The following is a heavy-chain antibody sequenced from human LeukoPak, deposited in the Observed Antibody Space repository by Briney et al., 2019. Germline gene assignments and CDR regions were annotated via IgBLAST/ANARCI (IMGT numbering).Heavy chain of an antibody. J-gene: IGHJ5*02. V-gene: IGHV3-11*04. D-gene: IGHD1/OR15-1a*01. CDR3: ARGGNSFVGNNWLDP. CDR2: ISSSGNTI. CDR1: GFIFSDYY. Sequence: PGGSLRLSCAASGFIFSDYYMSWIRQAPGKGLEWVSYISSSGNTINYADSVKGRFTISRDNARNSLYLQMNSLRAEDTAVYYCARGGNSFVGNNWLDPWGQGTLVTVSS.